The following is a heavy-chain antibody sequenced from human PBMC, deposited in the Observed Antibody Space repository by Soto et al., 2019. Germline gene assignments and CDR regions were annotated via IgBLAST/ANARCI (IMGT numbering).Heavy chain of an antibody. Sequence: SETLSLTCAVYGGFLSESYWTWIRQPPGKGLEWIGEINHVGGTNYNPSLKSRVTMSVDTSQNQFSLRLISVTAADTAMYFCARIRYQLPSSVLWLDPWGQGTPVTVSS. CDR3: ARIRYQLPSSVLWLDP. CDR1: GGFLSESY. V-gene: IGHV4-34*01. CDR2: INHVGGT. J-gene: IGHJ5*02. D-gene: IGHD3-16*01.